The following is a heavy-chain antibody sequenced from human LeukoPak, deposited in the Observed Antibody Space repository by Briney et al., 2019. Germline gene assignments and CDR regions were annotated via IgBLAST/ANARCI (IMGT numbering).Heavy chain of an antibody. V-gene: IGHV4-34*01. CDR1: GGSFSGYY. D-gene: IGHD1-7*01. CDR2: INHSGST. Sequence: SETLSLTCAVYGGSFSGYYWSWIRQPPGKGLEWIGEINHSGSTNYNPSLKSRVTISVDTSKNQFSLKLSSVTAADTAVYYCARTSVTGTSGAFDIWGQGTMVTVSS. J-gene: IGHJ3*02. CDR3: ARTSVTGTSGAFDI.